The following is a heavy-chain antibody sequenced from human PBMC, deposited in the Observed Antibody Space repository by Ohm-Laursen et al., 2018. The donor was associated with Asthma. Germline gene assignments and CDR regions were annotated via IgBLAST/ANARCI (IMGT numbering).Heavy chain of an antibody. D-gene: IGHD3-10*01. CDR2: ISYDGSNK. CDR3: ARGQGSGDISGSDPFDL. Sequence: SLRLSCAAPGFTFSSYGMHWVRQAPGKGLEWVAVISYDGSNKYYADSVKGRFTISRDDSKNTLNLQMSSLRGDDTAVYYCARGQGSGDISGSDPFDLWGQGTTVIVSS. V-gene: IGHV3-30*03. CDR1: GFTFSSYG. J-gene: IGHJ3*01.